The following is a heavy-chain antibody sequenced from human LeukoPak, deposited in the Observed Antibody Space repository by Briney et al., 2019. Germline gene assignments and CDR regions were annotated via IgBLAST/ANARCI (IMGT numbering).Heavy chain of an antibody. V-gene: IGHV5-51*01. J-gene: IGHJ4*02. CDR1: GYTFTSNW. D-gene: IGHD6-13*01. CDR3: ARYSNLISGAGWVDY. Sequence: KSGESLKISCKGSGYTFTSNWIGWVRQMPGKGLEWMVLIFPGDSDTRYGPSFQGQVTFSADRSISTAYLQWSSLRASDTAMYYCARYSNLISGAGWVDYWGQGTLVTVSS. CDR2: IFPGDSDT.